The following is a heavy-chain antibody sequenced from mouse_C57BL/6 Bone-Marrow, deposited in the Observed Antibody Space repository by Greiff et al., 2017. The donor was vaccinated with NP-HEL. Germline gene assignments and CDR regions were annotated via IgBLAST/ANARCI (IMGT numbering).Heavy chain of an antibody. CDR1: GYSITSGYD. J-gene: IGHJ2*01. V-gene: IGHV3-1*01. Sequence: EVQLQQSGPGMVKPSQSLSLTCTVTGYSITSGYDWHWIRHFPGNKLEWMGYISYSGSTNYNPSLKSRISITHDTSKNHFFLKLNSVTTEDTATYYCASSSYYFDYWGQGTTLTVSS. CDR2: ISYSGST. D-gene: IGHD1-1*01. CDR3: ASSSYYFDY.